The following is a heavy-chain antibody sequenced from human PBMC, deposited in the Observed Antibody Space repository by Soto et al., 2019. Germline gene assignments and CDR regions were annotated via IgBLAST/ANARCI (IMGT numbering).Heavy chain of an antibody. J-gene: IGHJ6*02. CDR3: ARDQEVHDSRGHKIRAMDV. CDR2: ISESGTSM. CDR1: GFPFSRYE. Sequence: GGSLRLSCAASGFPFSRYEMNWVRQAPGKGLEWISYISESGTSMYYADAVKGRFAISRDNAQNSPYLQMNSLRIEDTAVYYCARDQEVHDSRGHKIRAMDVWGQGTTVTVSS. D-gene: IGHD6-19*01. V-gene: IGHV3-48*03.